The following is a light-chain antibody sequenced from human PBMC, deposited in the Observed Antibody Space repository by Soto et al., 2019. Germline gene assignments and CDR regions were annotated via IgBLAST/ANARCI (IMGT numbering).Light chain of an antibody. V-gene: IGKV1-5*01. CDR2: DAS. J-gene: IGKJ2*01. CDR3: QQYNNYSYT. Sequence: DIQMTQSPSTLSASVGDRVTITCRASQSINSWLAWYQQKPGKAPKLLIYDASTLENRVPSRFSGSGSGTEFFTLISGRLPDDVATYYYQQYNNYSYTFGQGTKLEIK. CDR1: QSINSW.